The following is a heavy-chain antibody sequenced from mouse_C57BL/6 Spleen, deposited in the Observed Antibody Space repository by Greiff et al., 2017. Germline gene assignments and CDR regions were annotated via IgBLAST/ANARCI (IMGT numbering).Heavy chain of an antibody. J-gene: IGHJ2*01. Sequence: VQLQQSGPELVKPGASVKISCKASGYTFTDYYMNWVKQSHGKSLEWIGDINPNNGGTSYNQKFKGKATLTVDKSSSTAYMELRSLTSEDSAVYYCARSPPPASYFDNWGQATPLTASS. CDR3: ARSPPPASYFDN. CDR1: GYTFTDYY. D-gene: IGHD6-1*01. V-gene: IGHV1-26*01. CDR2: INPNNGGT.